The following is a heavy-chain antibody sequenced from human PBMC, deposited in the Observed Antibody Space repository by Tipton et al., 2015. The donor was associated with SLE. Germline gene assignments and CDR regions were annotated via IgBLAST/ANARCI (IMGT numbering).Heavy chain of an antibody. V-gene: IGHV5-51*03. CDR3: AVSGGNNWFDP. CDR1: GYSFSSSW. Sequence: QLVQSGGEVKKPGESLKISCKTSGYSFSSSWIAWVRQKPGKGLESMGIIYPGDSDTIYSPSLQGQVTMSADRSITTAYLQWSSLQASDSGVYYCAVSGGNNWFDPWGQGTLVTVSS. J-gene: IGHJ5*02. D-gene: IGHD1-26*01. CDR2: IYPGDSDT.